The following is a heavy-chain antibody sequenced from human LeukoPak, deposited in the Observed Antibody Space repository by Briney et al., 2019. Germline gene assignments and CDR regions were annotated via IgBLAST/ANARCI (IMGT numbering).Heavy chain of an antibody. CDR3: ARFDYGDYDVY. CDR2: IYHSGST. D-gene: IGHD4-17*01. CDR1: GYSISSGYY. Sequence: PSETLSLTCAVSGYSISSGYYWGWIRQPPGKGLEGNGRIYHSGSTYYNPSLKSHVTISVDTSKNQFSLKLSSVTAADTAVYYCARFDYGDYDVYWGQGTLVTVSS. V-gene: IGHV4-38-2*01. J-gene: IGHJ4*02.